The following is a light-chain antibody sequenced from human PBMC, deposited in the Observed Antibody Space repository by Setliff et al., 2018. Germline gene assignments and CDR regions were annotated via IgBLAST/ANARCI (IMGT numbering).Light chain of an antibody. V-gene: IGLV2-14*01. CDR1: SSDIGGYDY. CDR2: EVT. Sequence: QSALTQPAAVSGSPGQSITISCTGSSSDIGGYDYVSWYQQQPGKAPKLVIYEVTKRPSGVSGRFSGSKSANTASLTIYGLRAEDEAYYYCLSYTSKTTHAIFGGGTQRTVL. CDR3: LSYTSKTTHAI. J-gene: IGLJ2*01.